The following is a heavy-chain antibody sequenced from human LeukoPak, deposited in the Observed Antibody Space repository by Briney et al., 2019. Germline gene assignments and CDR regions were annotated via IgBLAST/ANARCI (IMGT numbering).Heavy chain of an antibody. V-gene: IGHV3-7*01. D-gene: IGHD3-10*01. CDR2: IKQDGSEK. CDR1: GFTFTTYW. Sequence: GGSLRLSCAASGFTFTTYWMTWVRQAPGKGLEWVANIKQDGSEKYYVDSVKGRFTISRDNAESSLYLQMSSLRAEDTAVYYCARSRGVYYWGQGTLVTVSS. J-gene: IGHJ4*02. CDR3: ARSRGVYY.